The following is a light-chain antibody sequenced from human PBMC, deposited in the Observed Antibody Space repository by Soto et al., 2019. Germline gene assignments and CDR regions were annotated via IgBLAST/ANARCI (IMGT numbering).Light chain of an antibody. V-gene: IGLV2-11*01. Sequence: QSALTQPRSVSGSPGQSVAISCTGTNSDVGGYNYVSWYQHYPGKAPQLMIYDVNKRPSGVPDRFSGSKSGNTASLTISGLQAEDEADYYWGSYAGSNTWVFGGGTKLTVL. CDR3: GSYAGSNTWV. CDR2: DVN. J-gene: IGLJ3*02. CDR1: NSDVGGYNY.